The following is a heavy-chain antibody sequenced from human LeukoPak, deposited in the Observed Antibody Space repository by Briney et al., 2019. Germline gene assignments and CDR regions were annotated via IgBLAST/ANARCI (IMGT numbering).Heavy chain of an antibody. D-gene: IGHD6-13*01. CDR3: ARAAAAGTIRYNWFDP. Sequence: SETLSLTCTVSGGSISSYYWTWIRQPAGKKLEWIGRIYSSGNTDYNPSLKSRVTMSVDTSKNQFSLKLSSVTAADTAVYYCARAAAAGTIRYNWFDPWGQGTLVTVSS. J-gene: IGHJ5*02. CDR1: GGSISSYY. V-gene: IGHV4-4*07. CDR2: IYSSGNT.